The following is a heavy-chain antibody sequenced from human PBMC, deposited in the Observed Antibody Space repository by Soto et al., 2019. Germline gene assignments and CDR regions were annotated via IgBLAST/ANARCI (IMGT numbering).Heavy chain of an antibody. CDR1: GGSISSSNW. V-gene: IGHV4-4*02. D-gene: IGHD1-26*01. Sequence: SETLSLTCAVSGGSISSSNWWSWVRQPPGKGLEWIGEIYHSGSTNYNPSLKSRVTISVDKSKNQFSLKLSSVTAADTAVYYCARDPPPNSGSYGAFDICGHGTMVTVSS. J-gene: IGHJ3*02. CDR3: ARDPPPNSGSYGAFDI. CDR2: IYHSGST.